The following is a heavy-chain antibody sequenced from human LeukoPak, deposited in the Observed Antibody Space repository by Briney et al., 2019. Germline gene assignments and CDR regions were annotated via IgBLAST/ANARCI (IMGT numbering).Heavy chain of an antibody. V-gene: IGHV1-69*13. CDR1: GYTFTSFG. D-gene: IGHD4-17*01. Sequence: ASVKVSCKTSGYTFTSFGISWVRQAPGQGLEWMGGIIPIFGTANYAQKFQGRVTITADESTSTAYMELSGLRSEDTAVYYCARAYDYGVQLGDYWGQGTLVTVSS. J-gene: IGHJ4*02. CDR3: ARAYDYGVQLGDY. CDR2: IIPIFGTA.